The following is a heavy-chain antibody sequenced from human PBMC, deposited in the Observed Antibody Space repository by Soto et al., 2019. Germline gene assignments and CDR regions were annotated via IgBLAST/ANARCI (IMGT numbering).Heavy chain of an antibody. J-gene: IGHJ4*02. CDR1: GFTFSDYY. D-gene: IGHD2-15*01. V-gene: IGHV3-11*06. CDR2: ISSSSSYT. CDR3: ARDSSPDYCSGGSCYSVSFDY. Sequence: GGSLILSCAASGFTFSDYYMSWIRQAPGKGLEWVSYISSSSSYTNYADSVKGRFTISRDNAKNSLYLQMNSLRAEDTAVYYCARDSSPDYCSGGSCYSVSFDYWGQGTLVTVSS.